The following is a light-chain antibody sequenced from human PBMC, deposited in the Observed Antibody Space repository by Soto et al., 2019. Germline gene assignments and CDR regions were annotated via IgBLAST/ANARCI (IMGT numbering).Light chain of an antibody. CDR1: QSVSSNY. J-gene: IGKJ2*02. CDR3: QQYGSLPRT. V-gene: IGKV3-20*01. Sequence: IVLTQSPGTLSLSPGERATLSCRASQSVSSNYLAWYQQKPGQGPRLLIFGASSRLTGIPDRFSGSGSGTDFTLTISRLEPEDVGVYYCQQYGSLPRTFGQGTKVDIK. CDR2: GAS.